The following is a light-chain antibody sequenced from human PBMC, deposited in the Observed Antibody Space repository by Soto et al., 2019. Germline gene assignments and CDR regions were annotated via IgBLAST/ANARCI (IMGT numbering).Light chain of an antibody. CDR3: QAWDSNIVV. CDR1: RLGSKY. J-gene: IGLJ2*01. Sequence: SYELTQSPSVSVSPGQTATITCSGNRLGSKYACWYQQKPGQPPVLVIYEDNKRPSGIPERFSGSNSGSTATLTIRGTQAMDEADYYCQAWDSNIVVFGGGTKLTVL. CDR2: EDN. V-gene: IGLV3-1*01.